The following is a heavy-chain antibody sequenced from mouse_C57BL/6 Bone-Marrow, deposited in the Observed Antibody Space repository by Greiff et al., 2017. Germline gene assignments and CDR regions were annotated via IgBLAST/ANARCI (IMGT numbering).Heavy chain of an antibody. CDR3: ASHLYYDYGLGFAY. V-gene: IGHV1-9*01. CDR2: ILPGSGST. Sequence: VQLQESGAELAKPGASVKLSCKASGYTFTGYWIEWVKQRPGHGLEWIGEILPGSGSTNYNEKFKGKATFTADTSSNTAYMQLSSLTTEDSAIDYCASHLYYDYGLGFAYWGQGTLVTVSA. J-gene: IGHJ3*01. D-gene: IGHD2-4*01. CDR1: GYTFTGYW.